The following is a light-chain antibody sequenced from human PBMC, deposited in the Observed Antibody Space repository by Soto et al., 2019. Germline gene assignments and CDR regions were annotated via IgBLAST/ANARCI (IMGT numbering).Light chain of an antibody. CDR3: QSYDSSLGGVV. CDR1: SSNIGAGYD. V-gene: IGLV1-40*01. Sequence: QSVLTQPPSVSGAPGQRVTISCTGSSSNIGAGYDVHWYQQFPGTAPKLLIYGNSNRPSGVPDRFSGSKSGTSASLAITGLRAEDEADYSCQSYDSSLGGVVFGGGTKVTFL. J-gene: IGLJ2*01. CDR2: GNS.